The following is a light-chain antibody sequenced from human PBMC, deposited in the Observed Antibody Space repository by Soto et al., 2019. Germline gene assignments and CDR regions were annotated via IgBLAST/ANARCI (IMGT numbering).Light chain of an antibody. CDR2: GAS. V-gene: IGKV3-20*01. Sequence: ILLTQSPGTLSLSPGERDTLSCRASQSVSKNYLAWYQQTPGHAPSLLIYGASNRATGIPDMLSGSGSGTDFTLTISRLEPEDFAVYYCQQYGSSGTFGQGTKVDIK. CDR1: QSVSKNY. J-gene: IGKJ1*01. CDR3: QQYGSSGT.